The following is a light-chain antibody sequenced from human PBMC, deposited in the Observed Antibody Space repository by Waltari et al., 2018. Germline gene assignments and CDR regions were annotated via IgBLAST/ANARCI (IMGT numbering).Light chain of an antibody. Sequence: DIQLTQSPSFLSASIGNRVTITCRAGQGISNFLALYQQKSGKAPKLLIYASSTLQSGVPSRFGGSGSETEFTLTISSLQPEDCATYYCKQLNSYAWTFGQGTKVEIK. V-gene: IGKV1-9*01. CDR3: KQLNSYAWT. CDR1: QGISNF. J-gene: IGKJ1*01. CDR2: ASS.